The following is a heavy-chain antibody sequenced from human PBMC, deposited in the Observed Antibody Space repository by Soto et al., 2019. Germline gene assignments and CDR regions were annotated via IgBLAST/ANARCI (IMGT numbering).Heavy chain of an antibody. Sequence: EVQLLESGGGLVQPGGSLRLSCAASGFTFSSYAMSWVRQAPGKGLEWVSAISGSGGSTYYADSVKGRFTISRDNSKNTLYLQMNSLRPEDTAVYDCAKDPDYGSSLAGGQGTLVTVSS. J-gene: IGHJ4*02. D-gene: IGHD3-22*01. CDR2: ISGSGGST. V-gene: IGHV3-23*01. CDR3: AKDPDYGSSLA. CDR1: GFTFSSYA.